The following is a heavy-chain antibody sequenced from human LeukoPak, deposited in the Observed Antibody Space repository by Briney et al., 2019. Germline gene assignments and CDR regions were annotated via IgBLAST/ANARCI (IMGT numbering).Heavy chain of an antibody. CDR3: ASRSPTVTTLGYYYYYMDV. V-gene: IGHV4-39*01. D-gene: IGHD4-17*01. CDR1: GGSISSSSYY. J-gene: IGHJ6*03. Sequence: SETLSLTCTVSGGSISSSSYYWGWIRQPPGKGLEWIGSIYYSGSTYYNPSLKSRVTISVDTSKNKFSLKLSSVTAADTAVYYCASRSPTVTTLGYYYYYMDVWGKGTTVTVSS. CDR2: IYYSGST.